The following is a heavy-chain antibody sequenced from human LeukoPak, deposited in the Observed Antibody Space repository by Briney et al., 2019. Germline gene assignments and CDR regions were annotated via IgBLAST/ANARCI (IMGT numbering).Heavy chain of an antibody. J-gene: IGHJ4*02. CDR2: ISGSGGST. V-gene: IGHV3-23*01. CDR3: AKDLADYGDYDY. D-gene: IGHD4-17*01. Sequence: GGSLRLSCAASGFTFSSYAMSWVRQAPGKGLERVSAISGSGGSTYDADSVKGRFTISRDNSKNTLYLQMNSLRAEDTAVYYCAKDLADYGDYDYWGQGTLVTVSS. CDR1: GFTFSSYA.